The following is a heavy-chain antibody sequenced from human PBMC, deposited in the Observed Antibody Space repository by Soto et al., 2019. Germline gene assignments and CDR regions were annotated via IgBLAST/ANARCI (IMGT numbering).Heavy chain of an antibody. CDR2: IYFSGRT. D-gene: IGHD3-16*01. V-gene: IGHV4-61*01. CDR1: GVSVSGGSYY. CDR3: ARVLWGPGGHINWFDS. J-gene: IGHJ5*01. Sequence: PSETLSLTCTVSGVSVSGGSYYWNRIRQPPGKGLEWIGYIYFSGRTNYNPSLKSRVTISIDTSKNQFSLKLTSATAADTPVYYCARVLWGPGGHINWFDSWGQGTLVTVSS.